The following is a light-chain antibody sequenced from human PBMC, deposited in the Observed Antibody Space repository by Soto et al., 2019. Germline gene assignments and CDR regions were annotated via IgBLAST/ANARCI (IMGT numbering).Light chain of an antibody. V-gene: IGKV1-33*01. CDR2: DAS. Sequence: DIQMTQSPSSLSASVGDRVTITCQASQDISNYLNWYQQKPGKAPKLXXYDASILETGVPSRFSGGGSGTDFTFTISSLQPEDVATYYCQQYDNLFPLTFGGGTKVDIK. CDR1: QDISNY. CDR3: QQYDNLFPLT. J-gene: IGKJ4*01.